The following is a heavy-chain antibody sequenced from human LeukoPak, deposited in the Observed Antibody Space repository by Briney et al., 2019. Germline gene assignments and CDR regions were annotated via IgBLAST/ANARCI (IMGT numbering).Heavy chain of an antibody. CDR3: ASLIYYDSSGYQDY. D-gene: IGHD3-22*01. CDR1: GGSISSGDYY. J-gene: IGHJ4*02. Sequence: SETLSLTCAVSGGSISSGDYYWTWIRQPPGKGLEWIGYIYYSGSTYYNPSLKSRVTISVDMSKNQFSLKLSSVTAADTAVYYCASLIYYDSSGYQDYWGQGTLVTVSS. V-gene: IGHV4-30-4*08. CDR2: IYYSGST.